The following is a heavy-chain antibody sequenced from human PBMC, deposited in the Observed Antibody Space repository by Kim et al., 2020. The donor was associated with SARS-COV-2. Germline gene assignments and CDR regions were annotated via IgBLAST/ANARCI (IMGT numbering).Heavy chain of an antibody. CDR1: GFSLSTYGVS. CDR3: AHSPSYNWFDA. V-gene: IGHV2-5*02. CDR2: IYWDNDN. J-gene: IGHJ5*02. Sequence: SGPTLVNPTQTLTLTCTFSGFSLSTYGVSVGWIRRAPGKALEWLAVIYWDNDNRLSPSLETRLTITKDTSKNQVVLTMTNMDPADTATYFCAHSPSYNWFDAWGQGTLAT.